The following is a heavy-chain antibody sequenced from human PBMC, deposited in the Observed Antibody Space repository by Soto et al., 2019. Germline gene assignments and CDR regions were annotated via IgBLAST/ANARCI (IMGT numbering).Heavy chain of an antibody. CDR1: GFTFSSYG. Sequence: GGSLRLSCAASGFTFSSYGMHWVRQAPGKGLEWVAVISYDGSNKYYADSVKGRFTISRDNSKNTLYLQMNSLRAEDTAVYYCAKDPVLDYWGPGTLVTVSS. CDR2: ISYDGSNK. D-gene: IGHD6-6*01. V-gene: IGHV3-30*18. J-gene: IGHJ4*02. CDR3: AKDPVLDY.